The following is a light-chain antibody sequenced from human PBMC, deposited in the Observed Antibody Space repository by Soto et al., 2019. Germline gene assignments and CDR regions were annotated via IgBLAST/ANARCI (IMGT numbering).Light chain of an antibody. CDR1: SSDVGGYKS. V-gene: IGLV2-14*01. J-gene: IGLJ2*01. Sequence: QSALTQPASVSGSPGQSITISCTGTSSDVGGYKSGSWLHQHPGKAPTLMIYEVSNRPSGVSDRFSGSKSGNTASLTISGIQSEDEDDYYCSSYANCKTLIFGGGTKLTVL. CDR3: SSYANCKTLI. CDR2: EVS.